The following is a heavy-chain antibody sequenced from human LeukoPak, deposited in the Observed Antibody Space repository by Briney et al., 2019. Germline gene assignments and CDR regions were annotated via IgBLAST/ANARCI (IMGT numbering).Heavy chain of an antibody. Sequence: SETLSLTCTVSGGSISRYYWSWIRQPPGKGLEWIGYIYYSGSTFYNPSLKSRVTISVDTSKNQFSLKLSSVTAADTAVYYCARSSSLISANWFDPWGQGTLVTVSS. CDR3: ARSSSLISANWFDP. V-gene: IGHV4-59*01. CDR1: GGSISRYY. J-gene: IGHJ5*02. CDR2: IYYSGST.